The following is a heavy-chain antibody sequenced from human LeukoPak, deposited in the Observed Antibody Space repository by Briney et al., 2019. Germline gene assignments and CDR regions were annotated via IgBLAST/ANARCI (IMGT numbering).Heavy chain of an antibody. CDR1: GYTFTGYY. V-gene: IGHV1-2*02. CDR2: INPNSVGT. J-gene: IGHJ3*02. Sequence: ASVKVSCKASGYTFTGYYMHWVRQAPGQGLEWMGWINPNSVGTNYAKKFQGRVTMTRDTSISTAYMELSRLRSDDTAVYYCAKVRGTYAFDIWGQGTMVTVSS. CDR3: AKVRGTYAFDI. D-gene: IGHD3-10*01.